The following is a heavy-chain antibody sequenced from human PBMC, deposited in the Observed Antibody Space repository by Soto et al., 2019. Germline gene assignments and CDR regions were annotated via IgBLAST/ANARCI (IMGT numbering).Heavy chain of an antibody. J-gene: IGHJ1*01. CDR3: VRGYCTTSPCSGDFQF. D-gene: IGHD2-15*01. CDR1: GYKFTTYF. V-gene: IGHV1-46*01. CDR2: IHPSGDT. Sequence: ASVKVSCKASGYKFTTYFIHWVRHAPGQVLEWMGMIHPSGDTGYAQKFRGRVTMTIDTSTTTAYMELRNLTSEDTAVYFSVRGYCTTSPCSGDFQFWGQGTLVTVSS.